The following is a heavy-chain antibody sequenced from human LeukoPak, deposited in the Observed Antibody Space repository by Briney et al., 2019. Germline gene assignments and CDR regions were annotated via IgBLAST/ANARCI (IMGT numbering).Heavy chain of an antibody. CDR1: GFTFSTYS. J-gene: IGHJ4*02. CDR2: ISYGSSYI. Sequence: GGSLRLSCAASGFTFSTYSMNWVRQAPGKGLEWVSSISYGSSYIYYADSVRGRFTISRDNAENSLYLEMNSLRAEDTAVYFCARDWTAGDYWGQGTLVTVSS. D-gene: IGHD3/OR15-3a*01. CDR3: ARDWTAGDY. V-gene: IGHV3-21*01.